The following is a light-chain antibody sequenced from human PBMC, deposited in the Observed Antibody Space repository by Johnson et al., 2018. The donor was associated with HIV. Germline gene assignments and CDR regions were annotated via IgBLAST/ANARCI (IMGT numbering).Light chain of an antibody. CDR1: SSNIGNNS. CDR3: AAWDSSLSAYV. J-gene: IGLJ1*01. Sequence: QSVLTQPPSVSAAPGQKVTISCSGSSSNIGNNSVSWYQHLPGTAPNLLIYRDIQRPSGVPYRFSASTSGTSASLAISGLQPEDEADYYCAAWDSSLSAYVFGTGTKVTVL. CDR2: RDI. V-gene: IGLV1-47*01.